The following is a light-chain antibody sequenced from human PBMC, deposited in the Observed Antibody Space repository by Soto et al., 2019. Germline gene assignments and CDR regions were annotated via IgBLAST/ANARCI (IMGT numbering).Light chain of an antibody. Sequence: DIQMTQSPSTLSASVGDTVTITCRASQTIGRWLAWYQQKPGKAPNFLIYAASSLQSGVPSRFSGSGSGTDFTLTISSLQPEDFATYYCQQSYSTPRTFGQGTKVDIK. CDR3: QQSYSTPRT. V-gene: IGKV1-39*01. CDR1: QTIGRW. CDR2: AAS. J-gene: IGKJ1*01.